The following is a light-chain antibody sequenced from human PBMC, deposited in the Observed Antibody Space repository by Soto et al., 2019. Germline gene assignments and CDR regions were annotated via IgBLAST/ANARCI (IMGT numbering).Light chain of an antibody. CDR1: SSDVGGYNY. CDR3: SSFAGGGNPLL. Sequence: QSALTQPPSASGSLGQSVTISCTGTSSDVGGYNYVSWHQQHPGKAPKVMIYEVTKRPPGVPDRFSGSKSGNTASLTVSGLQAEDEADYYCSSFAGGGNPLLLGGGTKVTVL. J-gene: IGLJ2*01. CDR2: EVT. V-gene: IGLV2-8*01.